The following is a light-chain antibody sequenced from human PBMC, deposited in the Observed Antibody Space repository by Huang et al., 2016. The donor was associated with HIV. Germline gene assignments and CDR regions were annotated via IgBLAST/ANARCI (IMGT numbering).Light chain of an antibody. V-gene: IGKV3-11*01. CDR1: QSVINY. J-gene: IGKJ4*01. CDR2: DAS. Sequence: EIVLTQFPVILSKSQGERATLSCRASQSVINYFAWFQQKPGQAPRRLNSDASNRATGIPARFSGSGSGTAFTLTISSLEPEDFAVYYCQQHRIWPLTFGGGTTVDIK. CDR3: QQHRIWPLT.